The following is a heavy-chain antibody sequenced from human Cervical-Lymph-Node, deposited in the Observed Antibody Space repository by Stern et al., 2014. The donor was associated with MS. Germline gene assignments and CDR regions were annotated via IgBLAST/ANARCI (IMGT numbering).Heavy chain of an antibody. CDR2: IHDSGST. D-gene: IGHD1-26*01. J-gene: IGHJ5*02. CDR1: GGSIISSGYY. CDR3: ATTRWDLFTWNWFDP. Sequence: VQLVESGPGLVKPSQTLSLTCTVSGGSIISSGYYWSWIRQPADKGLEWIGRIHDSGSTYYNPSLKSRVTISMDTAKNPFSLKLPSVTAADTAVYYCATTRWDLFTWNWFDPWGQGTLVTVSS. V-gene: IGHV4-61*02.